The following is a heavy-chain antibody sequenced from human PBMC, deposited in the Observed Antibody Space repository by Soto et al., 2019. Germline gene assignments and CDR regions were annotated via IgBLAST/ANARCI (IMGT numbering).Heavy chain of an antibody. CDR2: ISGHNGNT. J-gene: IGHJ6*02. D-gene: IGHD2-15*01. CDR3: ARDRDCSGGTCYSSDGMDA. Sequence: ASVKVSCKASGYSFTRYGISWVRQAPGQGLEWMGWISGHNGNTNYAQKLQDRVAMTTDTSTNTAYMELRSLRSDDTAVYYCARDRDCSGGTCYSSDGMDAWGQGTTVTVSS. CDR1: GYSFTRYG. V-gene: IGHV1-18*01.